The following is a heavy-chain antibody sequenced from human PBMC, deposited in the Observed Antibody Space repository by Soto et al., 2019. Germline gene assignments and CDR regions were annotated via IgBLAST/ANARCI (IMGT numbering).Heavy chain of an antibody. CDR2: IKSKSEGGTT. D-gene: IGHD2-15*01. Sequence: GGSLRLSCAASGFTFSNAWMNWVRQAPGKGLEWVGRIKSKSEGGTTDYAAPVKGRFTISRDDSKNTLYLQMNSLKTEDTAVYYCTTSYCSGGTCYSPYYHYYAMDVWGQGTTVTVSS. CDR1: GFTFSNAW. CDR3: TTSYCSGGTCYSPYYHYYAMDV. V-gene: IGHV3-15*07. J-gene: IGHJ6*02.